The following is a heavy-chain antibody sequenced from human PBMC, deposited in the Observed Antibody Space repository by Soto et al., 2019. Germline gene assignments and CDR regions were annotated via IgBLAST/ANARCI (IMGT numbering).Heavy chain of an antibody. CDR3: ARDPGYCSGGSCYLFDY. Sequence: GASVKVSCKASGYTFTGYYMHWVRQAPGQGLEWMGWINPNSGGTNYAQKFQGRVTMTRDTSISTAYMELSRLRSDDTAVYYCARDPGYCSGGSCYLFDYWGQGTLVTVSS. CDR1: GYTFTGYY. V-gene: IGHV1-2*02. CDR2: INPNSGGT. J-gene: IGHJ4*02. D-gene: IGHD2-15*01.